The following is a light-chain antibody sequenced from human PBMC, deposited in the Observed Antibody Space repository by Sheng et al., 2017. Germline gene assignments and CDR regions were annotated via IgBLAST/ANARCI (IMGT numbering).Light chain of an antibody. CDR1: QSVSSN. CDR3: QQYNDWPMYT. J-gene: IGKJ2*01. Sequence: EIVMTQSPATLSVSPGERATLSCRASQSVSSNLAWFQQRPGQAPXLLIYGASTRATGIPDRFSGRGSGTEFTLTIISLQSEDFAVYFCQQYNDWPMYTFGQGTKLEIK. V-gene: IGKV3-15*01. CDR2: GAS.